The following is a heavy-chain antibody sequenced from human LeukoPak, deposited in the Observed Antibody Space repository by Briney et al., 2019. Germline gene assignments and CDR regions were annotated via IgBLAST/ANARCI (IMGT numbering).Heavy chain of an antibody. CDR3: VCYGDHPFDY. V-gene: IGHV4-34*01. Sequence: SSETLSLTCAVYGGSFSGYYWSWIRQPPGKGLEWIGEINHSGSTNYNPSLKSRVTISVDKSKNQFSLKLSSVTAADTAVYYCVCYGDHPFDYWGQGTLVTVSS. D-gene: IGHD4-17*01. CDR2: INHSGST. CDR1: GGSFSGYY. J-gene: IGHJ4*02.